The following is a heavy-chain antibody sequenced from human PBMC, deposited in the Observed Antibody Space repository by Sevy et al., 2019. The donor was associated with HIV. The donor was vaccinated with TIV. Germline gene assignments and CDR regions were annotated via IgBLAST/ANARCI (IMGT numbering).Heavy chain of an antibody. D-gene: IGHD3-22*01. V-gene: IGHV4-59*12. CDR1: GASITSYY. CDR2: VYHSGTT. Sequence: SETLSLTCAVSGASITSYYWNWIRQSPGKGLEWIAYVYHSGTTSYNPSLKSRVSISLDTSRKQFSLTSYSVTAADTAIYYCARVRRRPPVVDSNWYFDVWGRGTLVTVSS. CDR3: ARVRRRPPVVDSNWYFDV. J-gene: IGHJ2*01.